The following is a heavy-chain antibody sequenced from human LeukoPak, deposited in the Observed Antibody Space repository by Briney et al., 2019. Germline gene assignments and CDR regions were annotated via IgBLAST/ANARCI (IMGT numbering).Heavy chain of an antibody. J-gene: IGHJ4*02. V-gene: IGHV3-23*01. D-gene: IGHD1-26*01. CDR2: ISGSAVIT. CDR1: GLTFINFG. Sequence: GGTLRLSCAASGLTFINFGMTWVRQAPGKGLEWVSAISGSAVITFYADSVKGRFTISRDNSKNTLYLQMNSLRAEDTALYYCARGLVGSTTTLFDYWGQGTLVTISS. CDR3: ARGLVGSTTTLFDY.